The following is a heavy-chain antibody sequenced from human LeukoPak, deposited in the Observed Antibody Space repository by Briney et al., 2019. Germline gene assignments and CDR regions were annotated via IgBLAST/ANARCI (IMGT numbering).Heavy chain of an antibody. J-gene: IGHJ4*02. CDR2: ISSSSSTI. D-gene: IGHD2-21*02. Sequence: GGSLRLSCAASGFTFSSYNMNWVRQAPGKGLEWVSSISSSSSTISYADSVKGRFTISRDNAKNSLYLQMNSLRAEDTAVYYCTVTPSYWGQGTLVTVSS. CDR1: GFTFSSYN. V-gene: IGHV3-48*01. CDR3: TVTPSY.